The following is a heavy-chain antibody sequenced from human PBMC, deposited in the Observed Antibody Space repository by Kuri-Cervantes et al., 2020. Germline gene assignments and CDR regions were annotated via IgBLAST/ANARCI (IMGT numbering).Heavy chain of an antibody. Sequence: GSLRLSCTVSDGSNSSYYWSWIRQPAGKGLEWIGRIYTSGSTNYNPSLKSRVTMSVDTSKNQFSLKLSSVTAADTAVYYCARGPGLGYCSSTSCSAYYFNYWRQGTLVTVSS. D-gene: IGHD2-2*01. CDR3: ARGPGLGYCSSTSCSAYYFNY. V-gene: IGHV4-4*07. J-gene: IGHJ4*02. CDR1: DGSNSSYY. CDR2: IYTSGST.